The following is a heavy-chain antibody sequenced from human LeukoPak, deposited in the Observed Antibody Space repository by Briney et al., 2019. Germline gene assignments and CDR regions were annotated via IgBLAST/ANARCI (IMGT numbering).Heavy chain of an antibody. D-gene: IGHD2-21*01. CDR3: AKDQVISGSEASDI. Sequence: GGSLRLSCTTSKFNFNSYGMTWVRQAPGKGLEWVSSISGSGGSTQYAASVQGRFTISRDNSKNTLYLQMNSLRAEDTAVYYCAKDQVISGSEASDIWGQGTMVTVSS. V-gene: IGHV3-23*01. J-gene: IGHJ3*02. CDR1: KFNFNSYG. CDR2: ISGSGGST.